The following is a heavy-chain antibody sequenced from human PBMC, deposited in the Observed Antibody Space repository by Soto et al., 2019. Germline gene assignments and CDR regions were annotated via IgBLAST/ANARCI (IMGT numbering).Heavy chain of an antibody. J-gene: IGHJ4*02. V-gene: IGHV3-48*02. CDR1: GFTFSSYS. Sequence: PGGSLRLSCAASGFTFSSYSMNWVRQAPGKGLERVSYISSSSSTIYYADSVKGRFTISRDNAKNSLYLQMNSLRDEDTAVYYCARDRARRTYYYDSKVDYWGQGTLVTVSS. CDR2: ISSSSSTI. CDR3: ARDRARRTYYYDSKVDY. D-gene: IGHD3-22*01.